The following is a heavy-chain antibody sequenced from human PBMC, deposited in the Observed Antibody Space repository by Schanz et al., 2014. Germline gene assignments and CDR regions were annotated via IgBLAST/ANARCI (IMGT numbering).Heavy chain of an antibody. V-gene: IGHV4-30-4*07. CDR1: GGSISSGGYS. CDR2: IHYSGSS. Sequence: QVQLQESGPGLVKPSQTLSLTCAVSGGSISSGGYSWSWIRQPPGKGLEWLGYIHYSGSSYYNPPLKSRVTIPVDPSRRRFSLRLSSMTAADTAVYYCARDSRYYGMDVWGQGTTVTVSS. CDR3: ARDSRYYGMDV. J-gene: IGHJ6*02.